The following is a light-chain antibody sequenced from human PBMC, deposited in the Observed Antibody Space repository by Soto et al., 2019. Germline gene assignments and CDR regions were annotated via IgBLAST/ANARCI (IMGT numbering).Light chain of an antibody. Sequence: DIQMTQSPSSLSASVGDRVTITCRASQSISSYLNWYQQKPGKAPKLLIYAASSLQSGVPSRFSGSGSGTNFTLTIIILQPEDFATYYCKQSYRTTRTFGQGTKVDIK. CDR3: KQSYRTTRT. CDR1: QSISSY. J-gene: IGKJ1*01. V-gene: IGKV1-39*01. CDR2: AAS.